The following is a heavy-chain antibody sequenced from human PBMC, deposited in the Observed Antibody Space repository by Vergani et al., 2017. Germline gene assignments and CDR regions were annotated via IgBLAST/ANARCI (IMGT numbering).Heavy chain of an antibody. CDR1: GFTFSSYS. Sequence: EVQLLESGGGLVQPGGSLRLSCAASGFTFSSYSMNWVRQAPGKGLEWVSYISSSSSTIYYADSVKGRFTISRDNAKNSLYLQMNSLRAEDTAVYYCAREGQGDAFDIWGQGTMVTVSS. J-gene: IGHJ3*02. CDR2: ISSSSSTI. V-gene: IGHV3-48*04. CDR3: AREGQGDAFDI.